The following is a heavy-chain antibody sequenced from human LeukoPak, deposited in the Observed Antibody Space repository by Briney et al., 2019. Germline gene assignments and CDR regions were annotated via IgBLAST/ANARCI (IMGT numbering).Heavy chain of an antibody. Sequence: GRSLRLSCAASGFTISSYAMHWVRQAPGKGLEWVAVISYDGSNKYYADSVKGRFTISRDNSKDTLYLQMNSLRAEDTAVYYCARPLAYCGGDCFGDYYYYGMDVWGQGTTVTVSS. CDR2: ISYDGSNK. CDR1: GFTISSYA. CDR3: ARPLAYCGGDCFGDYYYYGMDV. V-gene: IGHV3-30-3*01. J-gene: IGHJ6*02. D-gene: IGHD2-21*02.